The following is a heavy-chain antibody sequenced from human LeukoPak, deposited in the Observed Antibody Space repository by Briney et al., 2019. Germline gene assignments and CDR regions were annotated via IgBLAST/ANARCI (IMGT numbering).Heavy chain of an antibody. CDR2: ISGGCGST. J-gene: IGHJ4*02. V-gene: IGHV3-23*01. Sequence: PGGTLRLSCAASGFTFSSYGMSWVRQAPGKGLEWVSAISGGCGSTYYADSVKGRFTISRDNSKNTLYLQMNSLRAEDTAVYYCAKDSSARSDYWGQGALVTVSS. CDR3: AKDSSARSDY. D-gene: IGHD6-25*01. CDR1: GFTFSSYG.